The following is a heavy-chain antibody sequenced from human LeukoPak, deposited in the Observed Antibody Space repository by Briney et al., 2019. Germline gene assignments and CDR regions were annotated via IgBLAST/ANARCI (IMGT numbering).Heavy chain of an antibody. CDR3: ARGSPTSMIVNGFFAS. CDR2: IRQDGSEK. V-gene: IGHV3-7*01. CDR1: GFTFSSYW. D-gene: IGHD3-22*01. Sequence: PPGGSLRLSCTASGFTFSSYWMSWVRQAPGKGLEWVATIRQDGSEKYYVDSVKGRFTIFRDNAKNSLYLQMSSLRADDTAVYYCARGSPTSMIVNGFFASWGLGTQVTVSS. J-gene: IGHJ4*02.